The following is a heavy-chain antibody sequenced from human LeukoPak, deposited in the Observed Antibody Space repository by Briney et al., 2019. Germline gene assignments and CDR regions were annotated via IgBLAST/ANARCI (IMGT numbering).Heavy chain of an antibody. V-gene: IGHV3-74*01. Sequence: GGSLRLSCAASGFTFNTYWMHWVRQAPGKGLLWVSRITADGSSTRYADSVKGRFTISRDNANNTLYLQMNSLRAEDTAVYYCARPISSGSIDYWGQGTLVTVSS. J-gene: IGHJ4*02. CDR1: GFTFNTYW. D-gene: IGHD6-19*01. CDR2: ITADGSST. CDR3: ARPISSGSIDY.